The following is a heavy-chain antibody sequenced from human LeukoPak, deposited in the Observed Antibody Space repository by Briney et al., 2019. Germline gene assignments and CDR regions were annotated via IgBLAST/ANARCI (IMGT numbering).Heavy chain of an antibody. CDR3: ARYPPGRAHDF. CDR1: GYTFPNYD. V-gene: IGHV1-8*01. CDR2: MNPNSGNT. Sequence: ASVKVSCKASGYTFPNYDIAWVRQAAGQGLEGMGWMNPNSGNTAYAQNFQGRVTMTRDTSINTAYMELNNLRFEDTALYYCARYPPGRAHDFWGQGTLVTVSS. J-gene: IGHJ4*02.